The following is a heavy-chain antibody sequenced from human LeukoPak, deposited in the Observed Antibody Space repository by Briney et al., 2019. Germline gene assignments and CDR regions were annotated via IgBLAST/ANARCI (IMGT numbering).Heavy chain of an antibody. D-gene: IGHD3-10*01. CDR1: GGSISSGGYS. CDR3: ARANYGSYYFDY. Sequence: KTSETLSLTCAVSGGSISSGGYSWSWIRQPPGKGLEWIGYIYHSGSTYYNPSLKSRVTISVDRSKNQFSLKLSSVTAAGTAVYYCARANYGSYYFDYWGQGTLVTVSS. CDR2: IYHSGST. V-gene: IGHV4-30-2*01. J-gene: IGHJ4*02.